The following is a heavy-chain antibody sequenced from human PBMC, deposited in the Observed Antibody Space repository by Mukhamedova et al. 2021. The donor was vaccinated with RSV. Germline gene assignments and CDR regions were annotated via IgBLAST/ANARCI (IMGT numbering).Heavy chain of an antibody. J-gene: IGHJ6*02. CDR2: GDSDT. CDR3: ARHETSMLTGAMDL. Sequence: GDSDTRYSPSFQGQVTISADKSISTAYLQWRSLRASDTAMYFCARHETSMLTGAMDLWGQGTTVTVSS. D-gene: IGHD3-16*01. V-gene: IGHV5-51*01.